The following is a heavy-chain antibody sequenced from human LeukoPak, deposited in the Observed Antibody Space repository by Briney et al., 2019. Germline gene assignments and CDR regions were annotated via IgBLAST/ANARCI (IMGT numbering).Heavy chain of an antibody. V-gene: IGHV3-23*01. J-gene: IGHJ4*02. D-gene: IGHD6-13*01. CDR1: GFTFSNYA. Sequence: GGSLRLSCAASGFTFSNYAMAWVRQAPGKGLEWVSAISGNGGRTYSADSVQGWFTISRDNSKNTVYLQMDNLRAEDSAMYYCAKAHSISWPYAFDSWGQGTLVTVSS. CDR2: ISGNGGRT. CDR3: AKAHSISWPYAFDS.